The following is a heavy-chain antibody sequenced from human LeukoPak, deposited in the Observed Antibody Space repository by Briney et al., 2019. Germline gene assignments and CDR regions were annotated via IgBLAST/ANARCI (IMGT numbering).Heavy chain of an antibody. CDR3: ARDSQTWLSTTSHYYGMDV. D-gene: IGHD2-2*01. J-gene: IGHJ6*02. V-gene: IGHV4-4*02. Sequence: PSETLSLTCAVSGGSISSSYWWSWVRQPPGKGLEWIGEIYHSGSTNYNPSLKSRVTISVDKSKNQFSLKLSSVTAADTAVYYCARDSQTWLSTTSHYYGMDVWGQGTTVTVSS. CDR1: GGSISSSYW. CDR2: IYHSGST.